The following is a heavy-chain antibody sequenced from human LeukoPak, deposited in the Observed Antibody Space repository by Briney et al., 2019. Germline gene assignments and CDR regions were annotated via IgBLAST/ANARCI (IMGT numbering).Heavy chain of an antibody. J-gene: IGHJ4*02. CDR2: INHSGST. D-gene: IGHD3-10*01. CDR1: GGSFSGYY. CDR3: AGGYGSGNYYPKDY. Sequence: SETLSLTCAVYGGSFSGYYWSWIRQPPGKGLEWIGEINHSGSTNYNPSLKSRVTISVDTSKNQWSLKLTSVTAADTAVYYCAGGYGSGNYYPKDYWGQGTLVTVSS. V-gene: IGHV4-34*01.